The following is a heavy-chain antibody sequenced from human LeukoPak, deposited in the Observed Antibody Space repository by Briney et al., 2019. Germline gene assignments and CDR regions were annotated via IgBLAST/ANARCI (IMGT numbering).Heavy chain of an antibody. CDR3: AKAGEYCPDGSCYSENYYFDY. CDR2: ITGSGGST. CDR1: GFSFNNYA. D-gene: IGHD2-15*01. Sequence: PGGSLRLSWEASGFSFNNYAMTWVRQAPGRGLEWVSGITGSGGSTYYSVKGRFTISRDNSKNTLFLQMSNLRAEDTAVYYCAKAGEYCPDGSCYSENYYFDYWGQGTLVTVSS. V-gene: IGHV3-23*01. J-gene: IGHJ4*02.